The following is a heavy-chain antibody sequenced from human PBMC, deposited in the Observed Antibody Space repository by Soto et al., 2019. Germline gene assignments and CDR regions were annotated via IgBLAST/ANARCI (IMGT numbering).Heavy chain of an antibody. J-gene: IGHJ4*02. Sequence: GGSLRLSCAASGFIVSSNYMSWVRQAPGKGLEWVSVIYSGGTTYYADSVKGRFTISRDNSKNTLDLQMNSLRAEDTAVYYCARLRGDYLGIDYWGQGTLVTVSS. V-gene: IGHV3-53*01. D-gene: IGHD2-21*01. CDR3: ARLRGDYLGIDY. CDR1: GFIVSSNY. CDR2: IYSGGTT.